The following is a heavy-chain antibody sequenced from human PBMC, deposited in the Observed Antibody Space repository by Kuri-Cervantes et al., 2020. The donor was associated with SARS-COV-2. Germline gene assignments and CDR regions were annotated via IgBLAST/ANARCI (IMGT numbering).Heavy chain of an antibody. V-gene: IGHV4-61*01. CDR3: AREGRDGYNYVDY. CDR2: IYYSGST. D-gene: IGHD5-24*01. J-gene: IGHJ4*02. CDR1: GGSISSSTYY. Sequence: SETLSLTCTVSGGSISSSTYYWSWIRQPPGKGLEWIGYIYYSGSTNYNPSLKSRVTISVDTSKNQFSLKLSSVTAADTAVYYCAREGRDGYNYVDYWGQGTLVTVSS.